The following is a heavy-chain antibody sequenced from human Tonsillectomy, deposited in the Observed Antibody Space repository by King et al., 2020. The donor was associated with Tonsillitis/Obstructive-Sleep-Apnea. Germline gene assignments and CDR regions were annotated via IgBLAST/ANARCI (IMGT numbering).Heavy chain of an antibody. D-gene: IGHD3-16*01. CDR3: AKTRSLGEILALGAFDI. CDR1: GFTFSSSA. CDR2: ISGSGGST. Sequence: VQLVESGGGLVQPGGSLRLSCAASGFTFSSSAMSWARQAPGKGLEWVSAISGSGGSTYYADSVKGRFTISRDNSKNTLYLQMNSLRAEDTAVYHCAKTRSLGEILALGAFDIWGQGTMVTVSS. V-gene: IGHV3-23*04. J-gene: IGHJ3*02.